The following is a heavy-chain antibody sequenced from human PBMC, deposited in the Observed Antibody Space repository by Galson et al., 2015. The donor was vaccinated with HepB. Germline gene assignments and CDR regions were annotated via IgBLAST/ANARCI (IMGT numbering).Heavy chain of an antibody. CDR3: AKGYRMMITFEPDFDY. J-gene: IGHJ4*02. CDR2: ISGGGGST. V-gene: IGHV3-23*01. Sequence: SLRLSCAASGFTFSSYAMSWVRQAPGKGLEWVSGISGGGGSTFYADSVKGRFTISRDNSKNTLYLQVSSLRAEDTAVYYCAKGYRMMITFEPDFDYWGQGTLVTVSS. CDR1: GFTFSSYA. D-gene: IGHD3-16*01.